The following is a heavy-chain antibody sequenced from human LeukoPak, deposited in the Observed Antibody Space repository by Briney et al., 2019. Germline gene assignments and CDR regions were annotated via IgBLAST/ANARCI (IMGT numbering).Heavy chain of an antibody. J-gene: IGHJ6*02. CDR3: AKSPGIRYYYYGMDV. Sequence: GGSLRLSCAASGVTLYDYAMHWVRQAPGKGLEWVTGINWNSGNIGYADSVKGRFTISRDSAKNSLYLQMNSLRAEDTAFYYCAKSPGIRYYYYGMDVWGQGTTVTVSS. CDR1: GVTLYDYA. CDR2: INWNSGNI. V-gene: IGHV3-9*01.